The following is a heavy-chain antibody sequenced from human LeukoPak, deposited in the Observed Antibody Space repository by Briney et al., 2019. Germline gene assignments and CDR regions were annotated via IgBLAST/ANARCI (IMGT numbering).Heavy chain of an antibody. Sequence: GGSLRLSCAASGFTFDDYAMHWVRQAPGKGLEWVSGISWNSGSIGYADSVKGRFTISRDNAKNSLYLQMNSLRAEDTAVYYCARDTISSSWYGLGYFDYWGQGTLVTVSS. CDR2: ISWNSGSI. CDR3: ARDTISSSWYGLGYFDY. V-gene: IGHV3-9*01. CDR1: GFTFDDYA. J-gene: IGHJ4*02. D-gene: IGHD6-13*01.